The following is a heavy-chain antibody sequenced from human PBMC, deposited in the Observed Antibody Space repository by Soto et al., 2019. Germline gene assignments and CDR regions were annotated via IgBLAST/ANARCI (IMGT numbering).Heavy chain of an antibody. CDR1: GGTFNSDA. CDR3: ARDGSYCTNGVCFYYLDY. Sequence: QVQLVQSGAEVKKPGSSVKVSCKALGGTFNSDAISWVRQAPGQGPEWMGGIIPLFGKADYARKLQGRVTLTADKYTNTAYMELSSLRSEDTAMYFCARDGSYCTNGVCFYYLDYWGQGTLVTVSS. CDR2: IIPLFGKA. J-gene: IGHJ4*02. D-gene: IGHD2-8*01. V-gene: IGHV1-69*06.